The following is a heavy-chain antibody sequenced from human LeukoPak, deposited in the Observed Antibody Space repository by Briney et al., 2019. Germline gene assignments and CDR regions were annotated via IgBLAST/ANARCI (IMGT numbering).Heavy chain of an antibody. CDR1: GYSISSGYY. CDR2: IYHSRST. Sequence: PSETLSLTCAVSGYSISSGYYWGWIRQPPGKGLEWIGSIYHSRSTYYNPSLKSRVTISVDTSKNQFSLKLSSVTAADTAVYYCARHGEWFTSSFDYWGQGTLVTVSS. CDR3: ARHGEWFTSSFDY. J-gene: IGHJ4*02. V-gene: IGHV4-38-2*01. D-gene: IGHD3-3*01.